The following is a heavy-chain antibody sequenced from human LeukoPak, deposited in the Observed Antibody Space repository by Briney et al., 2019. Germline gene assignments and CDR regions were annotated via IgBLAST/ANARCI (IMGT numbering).Heavy chain of an antibody. CDR2: IKSKTDGGTN. CDR3: TTEGYCSSTSRYRYY. CDR1: GFTFSNAW. V-gene: IGHV3-15*01. Sequence: GGSLRLSCAASGFTFSNAWMSWVRQAPGKGLEWVGRIKSKTDGGTNDYAAPGKGRFTISRDDSKNTLDLQMYSLKTEDTAVYYCTTEGYCSSTSRYRYYRGQGTLVTVSS. J-gene: IGHJ4*02. D-gene: IGHD2-2*01.